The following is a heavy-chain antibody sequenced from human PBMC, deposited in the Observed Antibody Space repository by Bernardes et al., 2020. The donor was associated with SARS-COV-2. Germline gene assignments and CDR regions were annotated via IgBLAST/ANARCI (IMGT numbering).Heavy chain of an antibody. Sequence: GGSLRLSCAASGFTFSNAWMSWVRQAPGKGLEWVGRIKSKTDGGTTDYAAPVKGRFTISRDDSKNTLYLQMNSLKTEDTAVYYCTTRHAGSSTSCYQCLPSGYFDYWGQGTLVTVSS. CDR1: GFTFSNAW. J-gene: IGHJ4*02. V-gene: IGHV3-15*01. CDR2: IKSKTDGGTT. D-gene: IGHD2-2*01. CDR3: TTRHAGSSTSCYQCLPSGYFDY.